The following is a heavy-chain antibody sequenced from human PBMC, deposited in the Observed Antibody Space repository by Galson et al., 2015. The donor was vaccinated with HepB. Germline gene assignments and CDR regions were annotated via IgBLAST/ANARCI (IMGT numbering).Heavy chain of an antibody. Sequence: QVQLQESGPGLVKPSETLSLTCTVSGGSISYNYWSWIRQPPGKGLEWIGYIYYSGSPNYNPSLKGRVNISVETSKNQFSLKLSSVTAADTAVYYCAKQGEAGWFDPWGQGTLVIVSS. CDR3: AKQGEAGWFDP. J-gene: IGHJ5*02. V-gene: IGHV4-59*08. CDR1: GGSISYNY. CDR2: IYYSGSP. D-gene: IGHD3-10*01.